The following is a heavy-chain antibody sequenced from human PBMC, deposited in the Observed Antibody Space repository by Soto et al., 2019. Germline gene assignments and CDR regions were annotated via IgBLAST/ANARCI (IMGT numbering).Heavy chain of an antibody. CDR2: IYYSGST. J-gene: IGHJ4*02. CDR1: GGSISSYY. V-gene: IGHV4-59*01. CDR3: ARGYCSGGSCYPRPFDY. Sequence: SETLSLTCTVSGGSISSYYWSWIRQPPGKGLEWIGYIYYSGSTNYNPSLKSRVTISVDTSKNQLSLKLSSVAAADTAVYYCARGYCSGGSCYPRPFDYWGQGTLVTVSS. D-gene: IGHD2-15*01.